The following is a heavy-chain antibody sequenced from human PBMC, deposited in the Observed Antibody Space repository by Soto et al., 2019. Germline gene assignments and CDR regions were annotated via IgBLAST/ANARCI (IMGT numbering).Heavy chain of an antibody. J-gene: IGHJ5*02. CDR1: GGTFSSYA. Sequence: GASVKVSCKASGGTFSSYAISWVRQAPGQGLEWMGGIIPIFGTANYAQKFQGRVTITADESTSTAYMELSSLRSEDTAVYYCARVIAVDGTSWFDPWGQGTLVTVSS. D-gene: IGHD6-19*01. V-gene: IGHV1-69*13. CDR3: ARVIAVDGTSWFDP. CDR2: IIPIFGTA.